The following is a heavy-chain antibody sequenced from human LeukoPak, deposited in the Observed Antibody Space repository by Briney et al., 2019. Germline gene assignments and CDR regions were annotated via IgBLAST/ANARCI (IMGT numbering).Heavy chain of an antibody. V-gene: IGHV4-30-4*08. CDR3: ARLYYYDSSGPHYYMDV. J-gene: IGHJ6*03. D-gene: IGHD3-22*01. Sequence: SQTLSLTCTVSGGSISSGDYYWSWIRQPPGKGLEWIGYIYYSGSTYQNPSLKSRITISVDTSKNQFSLKLSSVTAADAAVYYCARLYYYDSSGPHYYMDVWGKGTTVTVSS. CDR1: GGSISSGDYY. CDR2: IYYSGST.